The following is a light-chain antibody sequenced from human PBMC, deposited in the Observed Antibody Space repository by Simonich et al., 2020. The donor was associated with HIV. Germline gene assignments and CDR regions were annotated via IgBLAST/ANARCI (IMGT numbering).Light chain of an antibody. CDR1: QSVLYSSNTKNS. Sequence: DIVMTQSPDSLAVSLGERATINCKSSQSVLYSSNTKNSLAWYQHKPGQPPKLLIYWPSTRESGVPDRFSGRGSGTDFTRTISSLQAEDVAVYYSQQYSITPPGYTFGQGTKLEIK. V-gene: IGKV4-1*01. J-gene: IGKJ2*01. CDR3: QQYSITPPGYT. CDR2: WPS.